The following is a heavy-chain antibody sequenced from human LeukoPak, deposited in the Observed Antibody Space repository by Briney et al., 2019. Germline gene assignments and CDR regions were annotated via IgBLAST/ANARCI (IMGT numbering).Heavy chain of an antibody. CDR2: IKQDGSEK. CDR3: ARGARYYDFWSGYYGH. Sequence: GGSLRLSCAASGFTFNSYWMSWVRQAPGKGLEWVANIKQDGSEKYYVDSVKGRFTISRDNAKNSLYLQMNSLRAEDTAVYYCARGARYYDFWSGYYGHWGQGTLVTVSS. CDR1: GFTFNSYW. D-gene: IGHD3-3*01. V-gene: IGHV3-7*03. J-gene: IGHJ4*02.